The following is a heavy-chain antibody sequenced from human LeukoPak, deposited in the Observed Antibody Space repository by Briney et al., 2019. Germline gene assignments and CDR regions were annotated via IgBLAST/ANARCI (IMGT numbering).Heavy chain of an antibody. Sequence: SMKVSCKASRGTFSKYAISWVRQAPGQGLEWMGGIIPIFGTANYAQKFQGRVTITADESTSTAYMELSSLRSEDTAVYYCARDNIAAAGIFYWGQGTLVTVSS. J-gene: IGHJ4*02. D-gene: IGHD6-13*01. CDR2: IIPIFGTA. V-gene: IGHV1-69*13. CDR3: ARDNIAAAGIFY. CDR1: RGTFSKYA.